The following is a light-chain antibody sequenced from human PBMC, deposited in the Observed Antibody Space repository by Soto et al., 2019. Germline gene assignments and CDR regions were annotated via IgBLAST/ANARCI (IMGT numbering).Light chain of an antibody. Sequence: QSVLTQPPSASGTPGQRVSISCSGSCSSIGTNTVNWYRQIPGTAPRLLIDANNQRPSGVPVRFSGSKSGTSASLAISGLKSEDEAEYYCAAWDGSLNNVLFGGGTKVTVL. V-gene: IGLV1-44*01. J-gene: IGLJ2*01. CDR3: AAWDGSLNNVL. CDR2: ANN. CDR1: CSSIGTNT.